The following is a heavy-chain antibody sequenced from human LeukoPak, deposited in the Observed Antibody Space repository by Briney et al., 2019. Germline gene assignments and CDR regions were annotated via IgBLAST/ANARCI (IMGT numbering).Heavy chain of an antibody. J-gene: IGHJ5*02. CDR2: MNPNSGNT. CDR3: ARGRGFCSSTSCYNWFDP. D-gene: IGHD2-2*01. Sequence: SVKVSCKASGYTFTSYDINWVRQATGQGLEWMGWMNPNSGNTGYAQKFQGRVTMTRNTSISTAYMELSSLRSEDTAVYYCARGRGFCSSTSCYNWFDPWGQGTLVTVSS. CDR1: GYTFTSYD. V-gene: IGHV1-8*01.